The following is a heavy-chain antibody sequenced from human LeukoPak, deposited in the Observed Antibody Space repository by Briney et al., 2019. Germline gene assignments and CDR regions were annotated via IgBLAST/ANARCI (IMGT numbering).Heavy chain of an antibody. CDR1: GYSFTSYW. D-gene: IGHD3-22*01. J-gene: IGHJ4*02. V-gene: IGHV5-51*01. CDR2: IYPGDSDT. CDR3: ARHAPSADSSGYYPYYFDY. Sequence: GESLKISCKGSGYSFTSYWIGWVRQMPGKGLEWMGIIYPGDSDTRYSPSFQGQVTISADKSISTAYLQWSSLKASDTAMYYCARHAPSADSSGYYPYYFDYWGQGTLVTVSS.